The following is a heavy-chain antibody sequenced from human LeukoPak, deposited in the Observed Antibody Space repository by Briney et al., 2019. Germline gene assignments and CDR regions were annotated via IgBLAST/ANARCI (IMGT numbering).Heavy chain of an antibody. J-gene: IGHJ4*02. CDR1: GGSFSGYY. CDR3: ARADRIQKVRLFDY. D-gene: IGHD2/OR15-2a*01. CDR2: INHSGST. V-gene: IGHV4-34*01. Sequence: TSETLSLTCAVYGGSFSGYYWSWIRQPPGKGREWIGEINHSGSTNYNPSLKSRVTISVDTSKNQFSLKLSSVTAADTAVYYCARADRIQKVRLFDYWGQGTLVTVSS.